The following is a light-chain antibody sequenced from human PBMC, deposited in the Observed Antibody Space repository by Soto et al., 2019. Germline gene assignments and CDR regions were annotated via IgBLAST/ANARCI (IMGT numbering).Light chain of an antibody. Sequence: QSALTQPASVSGSPGQSITISCTGTSSDVGRYNLVSWYQQHPGKAPKLMIYEGSQRPSGVSNRFSGSKSGNAASLTISGQEADDEDYYYYCSYAGISRYVFGAGTKVTVL. CDR1: SSDVGRYNL. J-gene: IGLJ1*01. V-gene: IGLV2-23*01. CDR2: EGS. CDR3: CSYAGISRYV.